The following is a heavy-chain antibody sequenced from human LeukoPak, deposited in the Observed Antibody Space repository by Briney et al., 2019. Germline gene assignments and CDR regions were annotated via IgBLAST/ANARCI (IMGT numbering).Heavy chain of an antibody. CDR2: INPNSGGT. V-gene: IGHV1-2*04. CDR3: ARQGPGYCSGGSCYDNWFDP. J-gene: IGHJ5*02. CDR1: GYTFTGYY. Sequence: ASVKVSCKASGYTFTGYYMHWVRQAPGQRLEWMGWINPNSGGTNYAQKFQGWVTMTRDTSISTAYMELSRLRSDDTAVYYCARQGPGYCSGGSCYDNWFDPWGQGTLVTVSS. D-gene: IGHD2-15*01.